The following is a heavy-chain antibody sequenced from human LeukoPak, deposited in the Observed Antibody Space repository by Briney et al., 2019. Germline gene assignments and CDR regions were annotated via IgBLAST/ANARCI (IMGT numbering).Heavy chain of an antibody. CDR2: IQYDGSNK. Sequence: GGSLRLSCAASGFTFNKYGMHWVRQAAGKGLEWVALIQYDGSNKYYADSVKGRFTISRDNSENTLYLQINSLRGEDTAMYYCAKVVGLGGSYYYDYYMDVWGKGTTVTVSS. J-gene: IGHJ6*03. CDR1: GFTFNKYG. V-gene: IGHV3-30*02. CDR3: AKVVGLGGSYYYDYYMDV. D-gene: IGHD3-16*01.